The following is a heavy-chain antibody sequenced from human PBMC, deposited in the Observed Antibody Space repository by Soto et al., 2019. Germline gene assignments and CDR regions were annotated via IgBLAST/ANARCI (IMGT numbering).Heavy chain of an antibody. Sequence: GSVKVSCKASGYTFTGYYMHWVRQAPGQGLEWMGWINPNSGGTNYAQKFQGRVTMTRDTSISTAYMELSRLRSDDTAVYYCARGIPLHYFVVVVAAAQDYYYGMDVWGQGTTVTVSS. CDR1: GYTFTGYY. CDR2: INPNSGGT. CDR3: ARGIPLHYFVVVVAAAQDYYYGMDV. J-gene: IGHJ6*02. V-gene: IGHV1-2*02. D-gene: IGHD2-15*01.